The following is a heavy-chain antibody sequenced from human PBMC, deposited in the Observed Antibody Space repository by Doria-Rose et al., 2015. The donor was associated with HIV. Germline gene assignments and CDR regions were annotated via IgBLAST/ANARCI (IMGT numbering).Heavy chain of an antibody. V-gene: IGHV4-31*03. Sequence: VQLLESGPGLVKPSETLSLTCSVSGASVSSRGYYWNWIRQVPGKGLESLGYTYYTGTSDYSPSLKSRLNMAVDTSKNQFSLKLSFVTVADTAVYYCARMGSYRELDYWCQGALVIVST. CDR1: GASVSSRGYY. D-gene: IGHD3-3*01. CDR2: TYYTGTS. CDR3: ARMGSYRELDY. J-gene: IGHJ4*02.